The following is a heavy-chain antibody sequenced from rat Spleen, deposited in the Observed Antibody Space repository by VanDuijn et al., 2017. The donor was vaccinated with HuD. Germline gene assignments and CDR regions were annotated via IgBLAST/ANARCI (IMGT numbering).Heavy chain of an antibody. V-gene: IGHV5-25*01. CDR1: GFTFSDHN. J-gene: IGHJ4*01. Sequence: EVQLVESGGGLVQPGRSLKLSCAASGFTFSDHNMAWVRQAPRKGLEWVASISNSADNTYYPDSVQGRFTISRDNAKSTLYLQMDSLRSEDTATYYCARLGVVITSGVMDAWGQGASVTVSS. CDR3: ARLGVVITSGVMDA. CDR2: ISNSADNT. D-gene: IGHD1-12*02.